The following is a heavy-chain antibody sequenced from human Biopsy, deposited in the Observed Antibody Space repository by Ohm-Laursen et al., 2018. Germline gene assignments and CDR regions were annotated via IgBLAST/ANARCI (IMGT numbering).Heavy chain of an antibody. CDR2: IYYTGST. CDR1: RDSISNYY. V-gene: IGHV4-59*01. J-gene: IGHJ4*02. D-gene: IGHD3-16*01. Sequence: GTLSFTCTVSRDSISNYYWTWIRQSPGTGLEWIGNIYYTGSTNYNPSVKSRVTISVDTSKNQFSLKLNSVTAADTAVYFCARDSRGGHLNTTLITGKNLDSWGQGILVTVSS. CDR3: ARDSRGGHLNTTLITGKNLDS.